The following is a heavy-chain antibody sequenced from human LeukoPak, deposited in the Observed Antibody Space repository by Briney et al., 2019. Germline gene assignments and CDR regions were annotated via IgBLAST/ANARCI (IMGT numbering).Heavy chain of an antibody. CDR1: GFTFDDYG. V-gene: IGHV3-20*04. Sequence: GGSLRLSCAASGFTFDDYGMSWVRQAPGKGLEWVSGINWNGGSTGYADSVKGRFTISRDNAKNSLYLQMNSLRAEDTALYYCARVKRGYSYGYGLGVFDLWGRGTLVTVSS. CDR3: ARVKRGYSYGYGLGVFDL. D-gene: IGHD5-18*01. J-gene: IGHJ2*01. CDR2: INWNGGST.